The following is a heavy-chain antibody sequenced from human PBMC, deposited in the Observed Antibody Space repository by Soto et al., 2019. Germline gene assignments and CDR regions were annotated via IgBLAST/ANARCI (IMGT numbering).Heavy chain of an antibody. Sequence: GSLRLSCAASGFTFSSYWMSWVRQAPGKGLEWVANIKQDGSEKYYVDSVKGRFTISRDNAKNSLYLQMNSLRAEDTAVYYCARARISSSWYRWDYWGQGTLVTVSS. D-gene: IGHD6-13*01. CDR1: GFTFSSYW. V-gene: IGHV3-7*01. CDR3: ARARISSSWYRWDY. J-gene: IGHJ4*02. CDR2: IKQDGSEK.